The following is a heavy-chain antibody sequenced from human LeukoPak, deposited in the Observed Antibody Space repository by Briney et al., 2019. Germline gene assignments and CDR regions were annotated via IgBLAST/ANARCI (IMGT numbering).Heavy chain of an antibody. J-gene: IGHJ4*02. V-gene: IGHV4-39*01. CDR3: ARLGMGAPYYFDH. CDR1: SGSISRNHYY. Sequence: PSETLSLTCSVSSGSISRNHYYWGWIRQSPGKGPEWIVSIYYSGSAYYNPSLKSRVTISVNTSKNQFSLRLSSVTAADTAVYYCARLGMGAPYYFDHWGQGILVTVSS. CDR2: IYYSGSA. D-gene: IGHD1-26*01.